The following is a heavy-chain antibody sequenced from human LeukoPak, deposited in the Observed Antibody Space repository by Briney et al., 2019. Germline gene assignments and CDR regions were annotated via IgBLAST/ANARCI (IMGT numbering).Heavy chain of an antibody. CDR2: IWYDGSNK. CDR1: GFTFSSYG. Sequence: PGGSLRLSCAAYGFTFSSYGMHWVRQAPGKGLEWVAVIWYDGSNKYYAKSVICRFTISRDNSKNTLYLQMNSLRAEDTAVYYCARDMEVAGTSIDYWGQGIPVTVSS. CDR3: ARDMEVAGTSIDY. V-gene: IGHV3-33*01. D-gene: IGHD6-19*01. J-gene: IGHJ4*02.